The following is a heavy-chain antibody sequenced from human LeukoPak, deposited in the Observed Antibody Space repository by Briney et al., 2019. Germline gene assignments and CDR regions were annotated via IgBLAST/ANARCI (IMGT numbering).Heavy chain of an antibody. CDR2: INSDGSST. CDR1: GFTFSSYW. Sequence: PGGSLRLSCAASGFTFSSYWMHWVRQAPGKGLVWVSRINSDGSSTSYADSVKGRFTISRDNAKNTLYLQMNSLRAEDTAVYYCANSHYDILTGYRLDYWGQGTLVTVSS. D-gene: IGHD3-9*01. V-gene: IGHV3-74*01. CDR3: ANSHYDILTGYRLDY. J-gene: IGHJ4*02.